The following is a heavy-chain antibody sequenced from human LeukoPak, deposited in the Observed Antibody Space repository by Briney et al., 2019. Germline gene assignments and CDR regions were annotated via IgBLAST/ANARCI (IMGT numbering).Heavy chain of an antibody. CDR3: TTLLTGYYDILTGYYILSGSVDY. CDR1: GFTFSSYG. CDR2: ISYDGSNK. V-gene: IGHV3-30*03. J-gene: IGHJ4*02. D-gene: IGHD3-9*01. Sequence: GGSLRLSCAASGFTFSSYGMHWVRQAPGKGLECVAVISYDGSNKYYADSVKGRFTISRDDSKNTLYLQMNSLKTEDTAVYYCTTLLTGYYDILTGYYILSGSVDYWGQGTLVTVSS.